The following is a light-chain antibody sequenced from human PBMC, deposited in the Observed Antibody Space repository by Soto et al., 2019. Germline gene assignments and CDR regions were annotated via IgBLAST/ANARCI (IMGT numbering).Light chain of an antibody. J-gene: IGKJ1*01. CDR1: QSVSSSY. V-gene: IGKV3-20*01. Sequence: EIVFTQSPGTLSLSPRLRVSLFCTASQSVSSSYLAWYQQKPGQAPRILIYGASSRATGIPDRCSGSGPGTEVTLTITRLEPEDFAVYYCQQYGSSPETFGQGTNV. CDR2: GAS. CDR3: QQYGSSPET.